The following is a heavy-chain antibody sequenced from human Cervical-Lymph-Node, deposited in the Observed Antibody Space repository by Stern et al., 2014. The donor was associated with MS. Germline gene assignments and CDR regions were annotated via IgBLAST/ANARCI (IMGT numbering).Heavy chain of an antibody. CDR3: ARYDSGSADF. D-gene: IGHD6-19*01. V-gene: IGHV1-18*04. CDR2: VSPYNGKT. CDR1: GFTFANYG. Sequence: QLVQSGTEVKEPGASVKVSCKTSGFTFANYGIVWVRQATGQGLEWMGWVSPYNGKTNYEQTFQGRVTMTSETSTTTAYMELRSLRSDDTAIYFCARYDSGSADFWGQGTLVTVSS. J-gene: IGHJ4*02.